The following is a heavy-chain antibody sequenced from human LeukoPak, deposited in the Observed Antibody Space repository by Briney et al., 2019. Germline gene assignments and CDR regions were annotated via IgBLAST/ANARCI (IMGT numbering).Heavy chain of an antibody. J-gene: IGHJ5*02. Sequence: GASVKVSCKASGYTFTGYYMHWVRQAPGQGLEWMGWINPNSGGTNYAQKLQGRVTMTTDTSTSTAYMELRSLRSDDTAVYYCARVRSCQRACDWFDPWGQGTLVTVSS. D-gene: IGHD2-15*01. CDR1: GYTFTGYY. CDR3: ARVRSCQRACDWFDP. V-gene: IGHV1-2*02. CDR2: INPNSGGT.